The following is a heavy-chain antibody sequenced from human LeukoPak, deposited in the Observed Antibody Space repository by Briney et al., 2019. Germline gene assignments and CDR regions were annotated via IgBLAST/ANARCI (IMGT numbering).Heavy chain of an antibody. CDR3: ARDWDSSGYYDY. J-gene: IGHJ4*02. CDR1: GGSFSGYY. CDR2: IYTSGST. V-gene: IGHV4-4*07. Sequence: SETLSLTCAVYGGSFSGYYWSWIRQPAGKGLEWIGRIYTSGSTNYNPSLKSRVTMSVDTSKNQFSLKLSSVTAADTAVYYCARDWDSSGYYDYWGQGTLVTVSS. D-gene: IGHD3-22*01.